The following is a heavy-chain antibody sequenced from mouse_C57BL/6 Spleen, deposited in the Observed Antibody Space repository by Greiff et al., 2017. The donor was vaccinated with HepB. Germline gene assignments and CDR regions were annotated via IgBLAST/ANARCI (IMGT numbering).Heavy chain of an antibody. J-gene: IGHJ3*01. CDR3: ARAATVVATRAWFAY. Sequence: EVKLMESGGGLVKPGGSLKLSCAASGFTFSDYGMHWVRQAPEKGLEWVAYISSGSSTIYYADTVKGRFTISRDNAKNTLFLQMTSLRSEDTAMYYCARAATVVATRAWFAYWGQGTLVTVSA. CDR1: GFTFSDYG. CDR2: ISSGSSTI. V-gene: IGHV5-17*01. D-gene: IGHD1-1*01.